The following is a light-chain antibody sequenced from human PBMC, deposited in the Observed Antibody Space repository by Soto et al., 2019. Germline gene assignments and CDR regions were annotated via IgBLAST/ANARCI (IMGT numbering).Light chain of an antibody. CDR1: HNISSH. J-gene: IGKJ2*01. CDR2: TAS. CDR3: QQRVSIPYT. Sequence: DIQMTQSPSSLSAFIGDRVTITCRTSHNISSHLNWYHQKPGKAPNLLIYTASSLQSVFPSGFSGSRSGTDFTLTITSLQPADFATYYCQQRVSIPYTFGQGTKLQIK. V-gene: IGKV1-39*01.